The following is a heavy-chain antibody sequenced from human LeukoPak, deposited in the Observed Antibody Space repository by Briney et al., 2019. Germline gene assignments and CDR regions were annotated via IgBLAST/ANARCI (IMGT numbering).Heavy chain of an antibody. J-gene: IGHJ5*02. CDR3: CGTRGDL. CDR1: GFTFSKVW. Sequence: KTGGSLRLSCEASGFTFSKVWMSWVRQAPGKGLEWVGRIKSKSDDGTTDYAPPVRGGFTISRDDSKSTVYLQMDSLRSEDTAVYYCCGTRGDLWGQGTLVTVSS. D-gene: IGHD1-14*01. CDR2: IKSKSDDGTT. V-gene: IGHV3-15*01.